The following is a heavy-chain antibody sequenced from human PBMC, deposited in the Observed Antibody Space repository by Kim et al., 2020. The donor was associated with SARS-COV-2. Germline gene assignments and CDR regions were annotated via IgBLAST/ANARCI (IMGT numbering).Heavy chain of an antibody. V-gene: IGHV3-23*01. CDR2: ISGSGGST. Sequence: GGSLRLSCAASGFTFSSYAMSWVRQAPGKGLEWVSAISGSGGSTYCADSVKGRFTISRDNSKNTLYLQMNSLRAEDTAVYYCATSSGRYCTGTSCYSDFWGQGTLVTVSS. D-gene: IGHD2-2*01. J-gene: IGHJ4*02. CDR3: ATSSGRYCTGTSCYSDF. CDR1: GFTFSSYA.